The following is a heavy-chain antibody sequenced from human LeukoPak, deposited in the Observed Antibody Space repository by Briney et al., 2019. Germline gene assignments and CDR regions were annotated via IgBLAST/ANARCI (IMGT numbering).Heavy chain of an antibody. V-gene: IGHV4-39*07. J-gene: IGHJ3*02. Sequence: PSETLSLTCIVSGGSISSSNYYWGWIRQSPGKGLEWIGSIYSRGSTYYNPSLKSRVIVSSDMSKNQFSLMLNSVTAADTAVYYCARDADTAMVIRAFDIWGQGTMVTVSS. CDR3: ARDADTAMVIRAFDI. D-gene: IGHD5-18*01. CDR2: IYSRGST. CDR1: GGSISSSNYY.